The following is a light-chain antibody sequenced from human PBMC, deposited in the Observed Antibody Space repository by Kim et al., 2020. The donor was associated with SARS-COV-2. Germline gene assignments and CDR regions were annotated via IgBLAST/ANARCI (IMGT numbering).Light chain of an antibody. CDR1: SSDVGIYNR. CDR3: SSFTTSTTLV. Sequence: GQSVTISCTGPSSDVGIYNRVSWYLQPPGTAPKLIIYEVYNRPSGVPDRFSGSRSGSTASLTISGLQAQDEGDYYCSSFTTSTTLVFGGGTQLTVL. J-gene: IGLJ2*01. V-gene: IGLV2-18*02. CDR2: EVY.